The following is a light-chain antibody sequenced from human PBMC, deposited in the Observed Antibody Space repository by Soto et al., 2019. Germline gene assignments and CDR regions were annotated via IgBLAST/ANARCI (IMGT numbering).Light chain of an antibody. CDR2: DAS. Sequence: EIVFTQSPSTPFLSPRGRAPLSRRASRSLTTNYLAWYQQKPGQAPRLLIYDASNRATGIPARFSGSGSGTDFTLTISSLEPEDFAAYYCQQSSNWPPITFGQGTRLEI. CDR1: RSLTTNY. CDR3: QQSSNWPPIT. V-gene: IGKV3-11*01. J-gene: IGKJ5*01.